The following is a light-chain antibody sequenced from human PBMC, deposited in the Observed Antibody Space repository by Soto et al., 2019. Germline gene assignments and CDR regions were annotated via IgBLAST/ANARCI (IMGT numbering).Light chain of an antibody. Sequence: QSALAQPRSVSGSPGQAVTFSCTGTNSDVGGYDYVSWYQQLPGEAPKLIIYDVTKRPSGVPNRFSGSKSGNTASLTISGLQAEDEADYYCQSYDSSLSGYVFGTGTKVTVL. J-gene: IGLJ1*01. CDR3: QSYDSSLSGYV. V-gene: IGLV2-11*01. CDR2: DVT. CDR1: NSDVGGYDY.